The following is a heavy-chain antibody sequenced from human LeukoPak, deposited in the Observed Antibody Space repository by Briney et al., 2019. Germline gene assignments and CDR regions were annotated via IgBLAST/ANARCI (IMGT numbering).Heavy chain of an antibody. CDR3: ARDLKYILPGGWFDP. J-gene: IGHJ5*02. D-gene: IGHD4-23*01. CDR2: INPSGGST. V-gene: IGHV1-46*01. Sequence: GASVKVPCKASGYTFTSYYMHWVRQAPGQGLEWMGIINPSGGSTSYAQKFQGRVTMTRDTSTSTVYMELSSLRSEDTAVYYCARDLKYILPGGWFDPWGQGTLVTVSS. CDR1: GYTFTSYY.